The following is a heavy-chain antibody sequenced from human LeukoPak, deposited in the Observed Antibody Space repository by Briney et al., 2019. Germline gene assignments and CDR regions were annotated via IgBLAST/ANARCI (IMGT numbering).Heavy chain of an antibody. V-gene: IGHV3-53*01. CDR3: ARGGPGTNTKSFDY. D-gene: IGHD1-7*01. J-gene: IGHJ4*02. Sequence: GGSLRLSCAASGFTFSSYAMSWVRQAPGRGLEWVSVIYSGGSTYYADSVKGRFTISRDKSKNTLYLQMNSLRAEDTAVYYCARGGPGTNTKSFDYWGQGTLVTVSS. CDR2: IYSGGST. CDR1: GFTFSSYA.